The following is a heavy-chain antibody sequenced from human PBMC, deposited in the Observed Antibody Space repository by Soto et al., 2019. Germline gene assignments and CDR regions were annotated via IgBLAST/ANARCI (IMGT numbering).Heavy chain of an antibody. CDR3: AKNGQPPYYYYGMDV. J-gene: IGHJ6*02. CDR2: ISGYNGDT. Sequence: QGQLVQSGPEAKKPGASVKVSCKASGYTFSRYGISWVRQAPGQGLEWMGWISGYNGDTKYAQKGQGRVTMTIDTSTYTAYMELRSLTSDDTAIYYCAKNGQPPYYYYGMDVLGQGTTVTVS. D-gene: IGHD2-8*01. CDR1: GYTFSRYG. V-gene: IGHV1-18*01.